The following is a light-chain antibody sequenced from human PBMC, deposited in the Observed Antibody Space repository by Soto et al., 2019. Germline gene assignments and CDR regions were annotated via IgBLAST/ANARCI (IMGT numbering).Light chain of an antibody. CDR2: QDN. V-gene: IGLV3-1*01. CDR3: QAWDSSTAGVV. Sequence: SSELTQPPSVSVSPGQTVSITCSGDKLGDKYASWYQQKPGQSPTLVIYQDNKRPSGIPERFSGSNSGNTATLTISGTQAMDEADYYCQAWDSSTAGVVFGGGTKLTVL. CDR1: KLGDKY. J-gene: IGLJ2*01.